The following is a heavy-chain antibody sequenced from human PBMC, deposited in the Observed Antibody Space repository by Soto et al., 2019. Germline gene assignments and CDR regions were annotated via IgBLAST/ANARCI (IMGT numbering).Heavy chain of an antibody. CDR2: ICSSXGSI. CDR1: GLTFSGYA. D-gene: IGHD3-3*01. Sequence: GGSLRLWGAASGLTFSGYAMSWVRQAPGGGLESVSAICSSXGSIYYAGCVKGRCTIPRDKSRNTINLQMKSLRAEDTAVYYCAKNADFWSWGMDVWGQGSTVTVSS. V-gene: IGHV3-23*01. J-gene: IGHJ6*02. CDR3: AKNADFWSWGMDV.